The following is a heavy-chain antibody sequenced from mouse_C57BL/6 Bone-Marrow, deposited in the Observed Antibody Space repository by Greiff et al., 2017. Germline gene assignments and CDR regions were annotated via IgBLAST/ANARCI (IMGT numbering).Heavy chain of an antibody. D-gene: IGHD2-4*01. Sequence: VQLQQPGAELVKPGASVKMSCKASGYTFTSYWITWVKQRPGQGLEWIGDIYPGSGSTNYNEKFKSKATLTVDTSSSTAYMQRSSLTSEDSAVYYCARVISCDYDLFDYWGQGTTLTVSS. CDR2: IYPGSGST. CDR1: GYTFTSYW. J-gene: IGHJ2*01. V-gene: IGHV1-55*01. CDR3: ARVISCDYDLFDY.